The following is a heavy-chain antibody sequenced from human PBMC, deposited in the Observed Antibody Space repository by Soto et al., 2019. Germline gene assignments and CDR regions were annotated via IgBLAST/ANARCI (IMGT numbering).Heavy chain of an antibody. Sequence: VYLVESGGGVVQPGRSLRLSCAASGFTFSSYPIHWVRQAPGKGLEWVAVITRDGRSEYYTDSVKGRFSISRDSSKNTVYLQMNSLRAEDTAVYYCATGAAYYYDTSHYWGQGTLVTVSS. CDR1: GFTFSSYP. V-gene: IGHV3-30*04. D-gene: IGHD3-22*01. J-gene: IGHJ4*02. CDR3: ATGAAYYYDTSHY. CDR2: ITRDGRSE.